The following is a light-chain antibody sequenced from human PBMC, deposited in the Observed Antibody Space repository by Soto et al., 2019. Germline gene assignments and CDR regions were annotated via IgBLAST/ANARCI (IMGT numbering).Light chain of an antibody. Sequence: DIQITQSPSTLSGSVGDRVTITCRASQTISSWLAWYQQKPGKAPKLLIYKASTLKSGVPSRFSGSGSGTEFTLTISSLQPDDFETYSCQQSYSTTPTFGQGTKVDIK. J-gene: IGKJ1*01. CDR1: QTISSW. V-gene: IGKV1-5*03. CDR2: KAS. CDR3: QQSYSTTPT.